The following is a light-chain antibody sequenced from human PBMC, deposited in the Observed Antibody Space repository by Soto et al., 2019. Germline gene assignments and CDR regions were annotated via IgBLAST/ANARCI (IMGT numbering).Light chain of an antibody. J-gene: IGKJ5*01. CDR1: QSFSSSY. CDR3: QQYGSSPRIT. CDR2: GAS. Sequence: EVVLTQSPGTLSLSPGERATLSCRASQSFSSSYSAGYQQKHGQAPRLLIYGASTRATSIPDRFSGSGYGIDFTLTISRLEPEDFAVYYCQQYGSSPRITFGQGTRLEIK. V-gene: IGKV3-20*01.